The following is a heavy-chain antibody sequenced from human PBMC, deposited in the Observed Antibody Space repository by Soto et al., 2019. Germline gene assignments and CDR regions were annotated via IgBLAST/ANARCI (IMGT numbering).Heavy chain of an antibody. CDR3: TKGGCSGGSCYSFDL. J-gene: IGHJ5*02. CDR1: GFIFNNYA. CDR2: ISGGGGSA. D-gene: IGHD2-15*01. V-gene: IGHV3-23*01. Sequence: GGSLRLSCAATGFIFNNYAMSRVRQAPGKGLEWVSTISGGGGSAYYADSVKGRFTISRDNSKNTLYLQMKRLTGEDTALYYCTKGGCSGGSCYSFDLWGQGTQVTVSS.